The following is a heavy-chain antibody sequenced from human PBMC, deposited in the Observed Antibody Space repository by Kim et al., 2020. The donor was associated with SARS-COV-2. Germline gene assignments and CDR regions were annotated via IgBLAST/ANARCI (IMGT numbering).Heavy chain of an antibody. CDR3: ARGRGVDY. CDR2: GSQK. V-gene: IGHV3-7*04. J-gene: IGHJ4*02. Sequence: GSQKYHLDSAKGRVNISRDNAKNSVYLQMNSLRGEDTAVYYCARGRGVDYWGQGTLVTVSS.